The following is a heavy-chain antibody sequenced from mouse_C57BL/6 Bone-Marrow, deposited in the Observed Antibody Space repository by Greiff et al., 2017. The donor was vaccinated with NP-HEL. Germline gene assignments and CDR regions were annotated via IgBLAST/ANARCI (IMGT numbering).Heavy chain of an antibody. CDR2: IYPGSGNT. V-gene: IGHV1-81*01. CDR3: AREGGYAAWFGY. CDR1: GYTFTSYG. J-gene: IGHJ3*01. Sequence: QVQLQQSGAELVRPGASVKLSCKASGYTFTSYGISWVKQRPGQGLEWIGEIYPGSGNTYYNEKFKGKATLTADKSSSTAYMQLSSLTSEDSAVYFCAREGGYAAWFGYWGQGTLVTVAA. D-gene: IGHD1-1*02.